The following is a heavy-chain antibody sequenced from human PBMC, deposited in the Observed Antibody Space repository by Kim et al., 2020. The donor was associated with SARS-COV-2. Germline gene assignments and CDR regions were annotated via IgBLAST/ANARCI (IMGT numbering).Heavy chain of an antibody. Sequence: GGSLRLSCAASGFTFSSYSMNWVRQAPGKGLEWVSSISSSSSYIYYADSVKGRFTISRDNAKNSLYLQMNSLRAEDTAVYYCARGPRRYCGSSSCTYLDYWDQGTLVTVSS. J-gene: IGHJ4*02. D-gene: IGHD2-2*01. V-gene: IGHV3-21*01. CDR3: ARGPRRYCGSSSCTYLDY. CDR1: GFTFSSYS. CDR2: ISSSSSYI.